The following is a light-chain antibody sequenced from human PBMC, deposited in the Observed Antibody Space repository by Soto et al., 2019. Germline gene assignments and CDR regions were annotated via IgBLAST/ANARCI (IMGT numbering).Light chain of an antibody. V-gene: IGLV2-14*01. CDR3: SSYTSSSAPLYV. Sequence: QSALTQPASVSGSPGQSITISCTGTSSDVGGYNYVSWYLQHPGKAPKLLIYDVGNRPSGVSNRFSGSKSGDTASLTISGLQAEDEADYYCSSYTSSSAPLYVFGSGTKLTVL. J-gene: IGLJ1*01. CDR2: DVG. CDR1: SSDVGGYNY.